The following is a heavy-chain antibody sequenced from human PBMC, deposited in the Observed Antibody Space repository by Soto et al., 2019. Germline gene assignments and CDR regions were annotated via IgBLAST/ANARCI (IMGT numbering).Heavy chain of an antibody. CDR1: CGSISSYY. CDR2: IHTSGST. Sequence: PSETLSLTCTVSCGSISSYYWSWIRQPAGKGLEWIGRIHTSGSTNYNPSLKSRVTMSVDTSKNQFSLKLSSVTAADTAVYYCARDLYSSGWIQPFEYWGQGTLVNVSS. CDR3: ARDLYSSGWIQPFEY. J-gene: IGHJ4*02. D-gene: IGHD6-19*01. V-gene: IGHV4-4*07.